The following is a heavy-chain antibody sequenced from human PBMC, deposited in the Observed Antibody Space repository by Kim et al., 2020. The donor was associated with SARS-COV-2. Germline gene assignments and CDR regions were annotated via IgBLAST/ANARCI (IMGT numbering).Heavy chain of an antibody. J-gene: IGHJ3*01. D-gene: IGHD1-26*01. CDR3: AREEIREPSPYVFDF. Sequence: ASVKVSCKASGYTFTSYAMNWVRQAPGQGLEWMGWINTNTGNPTYAQGFTGRFVFSLDTSVSTAYLQISSLKAEDTAVYYCAREEIREPSPYVFDFWGQGTMVTVSS. V-gene: IGHV7-4-1*02. CDR1: GYTFTSYA. CDR2: INTNTGNP.